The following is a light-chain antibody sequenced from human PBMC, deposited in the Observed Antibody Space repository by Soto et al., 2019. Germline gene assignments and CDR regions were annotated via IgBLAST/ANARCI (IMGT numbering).Light chain of an antibody. CDR3: QQSFSTPRT. J-gene: IGKJ1*01. V-gene: IGKV1-39*01. CDR2: AAS. Sequence: DIQMTQSPSSQSASVGDRVTITCRASQSVNSYLNWYQQKPGKAPKLLIYAASSLQSGVPSRFSGSGSVTDFILTITSLQPDDFANYYCQQSFSTPRTFGQGTRVDI. CDR1: QSVNSY.